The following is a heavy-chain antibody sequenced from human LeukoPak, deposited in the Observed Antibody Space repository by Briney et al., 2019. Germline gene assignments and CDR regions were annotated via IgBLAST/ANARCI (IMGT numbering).Heavy chain of an antibody. V-gene: IGHV4-59*08. J-gene: IGHJ4*02. CDR2: ISYSGST. CDR3: ARHGEIQQWLRSFDY. Sequence: PSETLPLTCTVSGGSFSSCYWSWIWLPQAQGLEWIGYISYSGSTNYNPSLKSRATISVDTSKNQFTLMLSSVTAADTAVYYCARHGEIQQWLRSFDYWGQGTLVTVSS. CDR1: GGSFSSCY. D-gene: IGHD5-18*01.